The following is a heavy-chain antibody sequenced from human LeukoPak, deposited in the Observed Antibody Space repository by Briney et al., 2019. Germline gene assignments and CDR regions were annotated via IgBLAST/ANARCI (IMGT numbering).Heavy chain of an antibody. CDR1: GGSISSYY. CDR3: ARGSSDGADSSGYYYLYYFDY. Sequence: SETLSLTCTVSGGSISSYYWSWIRQPPGKGLEWIGEINHSGSTNYNPSLKSRVTISVDTSKNQFSLKLSSVTAADTAVYYCARGSSDGADSSGYYYLYYFDYWGQGTLVTVSS. CDR2: INHSGST. J-gene: IGHJ4*02. V-gene: IGHV4-34*01. D-gene: IGHD3-22*01.